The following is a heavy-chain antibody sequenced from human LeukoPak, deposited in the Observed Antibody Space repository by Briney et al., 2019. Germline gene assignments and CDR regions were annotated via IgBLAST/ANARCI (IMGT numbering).Heavy chain of an antibody. CDR2: IYYSGST. J-gene: IGHJ4*02. D-gene: IGHD1-7*01. CDR1: GGSISSYY. Sequence: NPSETLSLTCTVSGGSISSYYWSWARQPPGKGLEWIGYIYYSGSTNYNPSLKSRVTISVDTSKNQFSLKLSSVTAEDTAVYYCAKAPEIANWNYDPVGYFDYWGQGTLVTVSS. V-gene: IGHV4-59*12. CDR3: AKAPEIANWNYDPVGYFDY.